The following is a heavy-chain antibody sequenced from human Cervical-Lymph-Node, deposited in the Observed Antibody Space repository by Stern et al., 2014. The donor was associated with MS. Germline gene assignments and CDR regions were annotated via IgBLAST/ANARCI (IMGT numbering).Heavy chain of an antibody. D-gene: IGHD1-26*01. V-gene: IGHV5-51*01. CDR3: ARHDSVRAPIYYVDY. CDR2: IYPGDSDT. J-gene: IGHJ4*02. Sequence: EVQLVESGAEVKKPGESLKISCKGSGYSFTSYWIGWVRQMPGKGLEWMGIIYPGDSDTRYSPSFQGQVTISADKSISTAYLQWSSLKASDTAMYYCARHDSVRAPIYYVDYWGQGTLVTVSS. CDR1: GYSFTSYW.